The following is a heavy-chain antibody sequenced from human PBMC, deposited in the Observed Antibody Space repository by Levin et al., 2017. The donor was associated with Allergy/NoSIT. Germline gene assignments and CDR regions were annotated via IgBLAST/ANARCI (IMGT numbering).Heavy chain of an antibody. D-gene: IGHD5-18*01. CDR1: GGSISSSSYY. CDR2: IYYSGST. Sequence: SETLSLTCTVSGGSISSSSYYWGWIRQPPGKGLEWIGSIYYSGSTYYNPSLKSRVTISVDTSKNQFSLKLSSVTAADTAVYYCARRVDTAMVFGREGRARMYWFDPWGQGTLVTVSS. J-gene: IGHJ5*02. V-gene: IGHV4-39*01. CDR3: ARRVDTAMVFGREGRARMYWFDP.